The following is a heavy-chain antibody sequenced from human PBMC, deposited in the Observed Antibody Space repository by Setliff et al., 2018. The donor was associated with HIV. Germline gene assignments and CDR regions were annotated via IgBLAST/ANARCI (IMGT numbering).Heavy chain of an antibody. V-gene: IGHV1-69*13. CDR1: GGIFINSA. CDR3: ARYMVRGVTEWGY. D-gene: IGHD3-10*01. Sequence: GASVKVSCKASGGIFINSAFTWVRQAPGQGLEWMGSIIPIFNRGNYAQKFQSRVTITADESTSTAYMELSSLRSEDTAVYFCARYMVRGVTEWGYWGQGTLVTVSS. J-gene: IGHJ4*02. CDR2: IIPIFNRG.